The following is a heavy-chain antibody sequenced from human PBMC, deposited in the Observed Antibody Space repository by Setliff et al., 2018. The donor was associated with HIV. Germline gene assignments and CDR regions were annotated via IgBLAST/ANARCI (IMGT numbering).Heavy chain of an antibody. CDR1: DGSISRTSYY. Sequence: SSETLSLTCTVSDGSISRTSYYWGWIRQPPGRGLEWIGSVYYTGSTYYNPSLKSRLTISVDTSTNKFSLKLSSVTAADTAVYYCARLRGLNLEPFDYWGQGTLVTVSS. CDR3: ARLRGLNLEPFDY. CDR2: VYYTGST. D-gene: IGHD1-1*01. V-gene: IGHV4-39*01. J-gene: IGHJ4*02.